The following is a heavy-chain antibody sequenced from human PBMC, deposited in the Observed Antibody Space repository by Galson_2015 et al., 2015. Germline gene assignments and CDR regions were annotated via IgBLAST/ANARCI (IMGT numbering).Heavy chain of an antibody. CDR2: IIPIFDAA. CDR3: ATTKRGEQQLVVFDF. J-gene: IGHJ4*02. D-gene: IGHD6-13*01. CDR1: GGTFSTDV. Sequence: SCKASGGTFSTDVISWVRQAPGQGLEWMGGIIPIFDAAKYAQKFQARVTITADESTSTAYMELSSLRSEDTAIYYCATTKRGEQQLVVFDFWGQGTLVTVSS. V-gene: IGHV1-69*01.